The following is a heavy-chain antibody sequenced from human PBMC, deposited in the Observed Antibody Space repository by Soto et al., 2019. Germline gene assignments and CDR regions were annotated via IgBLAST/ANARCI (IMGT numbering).Heavy chain of an antibody. CDR1: GGSISSSSYY. D-gene: IGHD6-19*01. CDR3: ARQVHQWLVQYYFDY. Sequence: QLQLQESGPGLVKPSETLSLTCTVSGGSISSSSYYWGWIRQPPGKGLEWIGSIYYSGRTYCNPSLKSRVTIYVDTSKNQFSLKLSSVTAADTAVYYCARQVHQWLVQYYFDYWGQGTLVTVSS. V-gene: IGHV4-39*01. CDR2: IYYSGRT. J-gene: IGHJ4*02.